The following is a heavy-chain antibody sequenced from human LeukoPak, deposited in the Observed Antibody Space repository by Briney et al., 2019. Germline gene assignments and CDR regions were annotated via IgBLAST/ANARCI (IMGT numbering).Heavy chain of an antibody. CDR1: GGTFSTYA. J-gene: IGHJ3*02. CDR3: ARPTADRLDAFDI. D-gene: IGHD4-17*01. V-gene: IGHV1-2*02. CDR2: INPNSGGT. Sequence: ASVTVSCKASGGTFSTYAISWVRQAPGQGLEWMGWINPNSGGTNYAQKFQGRVTMTRDTSISTAYMELSRLRSDDTAVYYCARPTADRLDAFDIWGQGTMVTVSS.